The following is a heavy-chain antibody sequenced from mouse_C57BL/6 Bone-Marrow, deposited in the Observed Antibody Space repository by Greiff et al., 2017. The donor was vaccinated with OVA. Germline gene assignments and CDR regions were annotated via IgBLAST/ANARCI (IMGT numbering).Heavy chain of an antibody. Sequence: VHVKQSGAELVRPGASVKLSCTASGFNIKDDYMHWVKQRPEQGLEWIGWIDPENGDTEYASKFQGKATITADTSSNTAYLQLSSLTSEDTAVYYCTRGDHDYWGQGTTLTVSS. V-gene: IGHV14-4*01. D-gene: IGHD3-3*01. CDR3: TRGDHDY. CDR1: GFNIKDDY. CDR2: IDPENGDT. J-gene: IGHJ2*01.